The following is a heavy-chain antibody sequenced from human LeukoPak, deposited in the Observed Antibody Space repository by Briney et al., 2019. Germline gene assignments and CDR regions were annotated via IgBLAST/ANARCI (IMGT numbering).Heavy chain of an antibody. CDR3: ARAPSYGDYLYYLDY. CDR1: GYTFTSYG. D-gene: IGHD4-17*01. CDR2: ISAYNGNT. Sequence: ASVKVSCKASGYTFTSYGISWVRQAPGQGLEWMGWISAYNGNTNYAQKLQGRVTMTTGTSTSTAYMELRSLGSDDTAVYYCARAPSYGDYLYYLDYWSQGTLVTVSS. J-gene: IGHJ4*02. V-gene: IGHV1-18*01.